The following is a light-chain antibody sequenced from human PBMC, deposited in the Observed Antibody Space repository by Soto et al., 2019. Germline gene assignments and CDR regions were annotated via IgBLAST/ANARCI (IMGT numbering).Light chain of an antibody. CDR2: KAS. Sequence: DIQMTQSPSTLSASVGERVTITCRARQTISSWLAWYQQKPGKAPKLLIYKASSLESGVPSRFSGSGSGTEFTLTIISLQPDDFATYYCQQYNSYPTFGQGTKVEIK. J-gene: IGKJ1*01. V-gene: IGKV1-5*03. CDR3: QQYNSYPT. CDR1: QTISSW.